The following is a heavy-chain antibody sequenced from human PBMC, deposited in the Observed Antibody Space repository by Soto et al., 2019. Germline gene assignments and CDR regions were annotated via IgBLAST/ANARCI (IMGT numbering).Heavy chain of an antibody. CDR1: GFTFSSYD. CDR2: IGTAGDT. J-gene: IGHJ6*02. Sequence: GGSLRLSCAASGFTFSSYDMHWVRQATGKGLEWVSAIGTAGDTYYPGSVKGRFTISRENAKNSLYLQMNSLRAGDTAVYYCARESESSGFYGMDVWGQGTTVTVSS. V-gene: IGHV3-13*01. CDR3: ARESESSGFYGMDV. D-gene: IGHD6-19*01.